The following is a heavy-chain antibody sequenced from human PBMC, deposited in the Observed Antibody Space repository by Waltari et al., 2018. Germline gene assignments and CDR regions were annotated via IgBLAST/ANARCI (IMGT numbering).Heavy chain of an antibody. J-gene: IGHJ4*02. V-gene: IGHV4-34*01. D-gene: IGHD1-26*01. CDR1: GGSFSGYY. CDR2: INHSGST. Sequence: QVQLQQWGAGLLNPSETLSLTCTVYGGSFSGYYWSWIRQPPGKGLEWIGEINHSGSTNYNPSLKSRVTISVDTSKNQFSLKLSSVTAADTAVYYCARDPANGKKGSHDYFDYWGQGTLVTVSS. CDR3: ARDPANGKKGSHDYFDY.